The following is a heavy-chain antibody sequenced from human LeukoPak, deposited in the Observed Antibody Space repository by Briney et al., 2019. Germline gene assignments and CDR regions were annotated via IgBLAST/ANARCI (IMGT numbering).Heavy chain of an antibody. V-gene: IGHV1-46*01. Sequence: GASVKVSCKASGYTFTSYYMHWVRQAPGQGLEWMGIINPSDGSTDYAQKFQGRVTMTRDMSTSTVYMELSSLRSEDTAVYYCARTRIPSAFDIWGQGTMVTVSS. CDR1: GYTFTSYY. J-gene: IGHJ3*02. CDR2: INPSDGST. CDR3: ARTRIPSAFDI.